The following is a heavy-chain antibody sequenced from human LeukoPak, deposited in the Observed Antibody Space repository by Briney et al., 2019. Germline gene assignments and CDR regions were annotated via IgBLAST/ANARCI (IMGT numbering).Heavy chain of an antibody. Sequence: QSGGSLRLSCAASGFTFSNYWMHWVRQAPGKGLVWVSRINSDGSSTSYGDSVKGRFTISRDNAKNTLYLQMNSLRAEDTAVYYCARDTFDYYDSSGYYTWGQGTLVTVSS. CDR1: GFTFSNYW. V-gene: IGHV3-74*01. CDR2: INSDGSST. J-gene: IGHJ5*02. D-gene: IGHD3-22*01. CDR3: ARDTFDYYDSSGYYT.